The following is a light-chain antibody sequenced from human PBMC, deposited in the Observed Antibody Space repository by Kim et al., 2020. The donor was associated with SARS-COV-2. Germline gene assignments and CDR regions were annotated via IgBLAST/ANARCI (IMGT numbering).Light chain of an antibody. CDR2: QDS. CDR1: KLGDKY. V-gene: IGLV3-1*01. CDR3: QAWDSGVV. Sequence: SYELTQPPSVSVSPGQTASITCSGDKLGDKYACWYQQKPGQSPVLVIYQDSKRPSGIPERFSGFNSGNTATLTISGTQAMDEADYYCQAWDSGVVFGGGTQLTVL. J-gene: IGLJ2*01.